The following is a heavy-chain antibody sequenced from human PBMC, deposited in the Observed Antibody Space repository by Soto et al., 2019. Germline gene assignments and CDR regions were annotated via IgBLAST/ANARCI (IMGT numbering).Heavy chain of an antibody. Sequence: PGGSLRLSCAASGFTFSSDWMHWVRQAPGKGLVWVSRINTDGSGTTYADSVKGRFTISRDNSKNTLNLQMNSLRVEDTAVYYCTRAAIKGELLDYWGQGTQVTVSS. CDR1: GFTFSSDW. CDR2: INTDGSGT. V-gene: IGHV3-74*01. J-gene: IGHJ4*02. D-gene: IGHD1-26*01. CDR3: TRAAIKGELLDY.